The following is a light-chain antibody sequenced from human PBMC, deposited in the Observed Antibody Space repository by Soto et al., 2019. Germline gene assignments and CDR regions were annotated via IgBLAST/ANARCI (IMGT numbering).Light chain of an antibody. J-gene: IGLJ2*01. Sequence: QSVLTQPASVSGSPGQSITISCTGTSSDVGGYNYVSWYQQHPGKAPKLMIYEVSNRPSGVSNRFSGSKSGNTASLTISGLQAEDEGDYYCSSYTSSITVVFGGGTKLTVL. V-gene: IGLV2-14*01. CDR2: EVS. CDR3: SSYTSSITVV. CDR1: SSDVGGYNY.